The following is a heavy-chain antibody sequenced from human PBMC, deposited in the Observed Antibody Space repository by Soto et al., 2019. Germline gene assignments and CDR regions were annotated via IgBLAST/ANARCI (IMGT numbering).Heavy chain of an antibody. J-gene: IGHJ6*02. CDR1: GYTLTELS. CDR3: ASSYSNYALIDYYYYGMDV. Sequence: ASVKVSCKVSGYTLTELSMHWVRQAPGKGLEWMGGFDPEDGETIYAQKFQGRVTITRDTSASTAYMELSSLRSEDTAVYYCASSYSNYALIDYYYYGMDVWGQGTTVTVSS. D-gene: IGHD4-4*01. CDR2: FDPEDGET. V-gene: IGHV1-24*01.